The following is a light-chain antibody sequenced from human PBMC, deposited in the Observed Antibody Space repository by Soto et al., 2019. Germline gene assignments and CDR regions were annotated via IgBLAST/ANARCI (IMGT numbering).Light chain of an antibody. J-gene: IGLJ1*01. V-gene: IGLV2-11*01. CDR3: CSYAGSYGV. CDR2: DVS. CDR1: CSDVGGYNY. Sequence: QSVLTQPRSVSGSPGQAVTISCTGTCSDVGGYNYVSWYQQHPGKAPKLMIYDVSKRPSGVPDRFSGSKSGNTASLTISGLQAEDEADYYCCSYAGSYGVFGTGTKVTVL.